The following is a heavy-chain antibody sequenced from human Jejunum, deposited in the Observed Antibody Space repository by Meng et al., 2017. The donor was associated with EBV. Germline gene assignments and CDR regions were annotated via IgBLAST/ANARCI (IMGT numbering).Heavy chain of an antibody. CDR2: INPDGRTI. Sequence: EVQLMESGGGLVQPGVSLRLSCAASGFTLSDHWIHWVRQAPGEGLMWVSRINPDGRTINYGDSVKGRFTISRDNAKNTVYLQMNSLRAEDTAVYYCTRAGYYRFDYWGQGALVTVSS. J-gene: IGHJ4*02. CDR1: GFTLSDHW. D-gene: IGHD1-26*01. CDR3: TRAGYYRFDY. V-gene: IGHV3-74*01.